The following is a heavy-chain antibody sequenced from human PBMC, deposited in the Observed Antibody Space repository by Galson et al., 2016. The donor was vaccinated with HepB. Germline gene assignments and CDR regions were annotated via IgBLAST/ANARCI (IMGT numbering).Heavy chain of an antibody. CDR1: GFTFTTYT. CDR3: ASGRHGLVPEY. D-gene: IGHD3-10*01. J-gene: IGHJ4*02. Sequence: SLRLSCAASGFTFTTYTMNWVRQAPGKGLEWVSTISGGGGNTYYADSVKGRFTISRDNSKSTLYLHMNSPSAEDTAVYYCASGRHGLVPEYWGQGTLVTVSS. V-gene: IGHV3-23*01. CDR2: ISGGGGNT.